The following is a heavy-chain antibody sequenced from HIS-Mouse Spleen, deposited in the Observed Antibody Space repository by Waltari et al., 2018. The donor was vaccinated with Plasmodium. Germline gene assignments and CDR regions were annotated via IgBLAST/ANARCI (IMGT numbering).Heavy chain of an antibody. CDR3: ARDRRSDSSGYYWGNY. D-gene: IGHD3-22*01. V-gene: IGHV1-18*01. CDR2: ISAYNGNT. Sequence: QVQLVQSGAEVKKPGASVKVSCKASGYTFTSYGISWVRHAPGQGLEWMGWISAYNGNTNYAQKLQGRVTMTTDTATSTAYMELRSLRSDDTAVYYCARDRRSDSSGYYWGNYWGQGTLVTVSS. CDR1: GYTFTSYG. J-gene: IGHJ4*02.